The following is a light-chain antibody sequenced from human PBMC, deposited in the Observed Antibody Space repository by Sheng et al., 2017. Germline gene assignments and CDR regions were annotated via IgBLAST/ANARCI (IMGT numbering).Light chain of an antibody. CDR2: DAS. CDR1: QSVNSSF. J-gene: IGKJ1*01. Sequence: ELVLTQSPGTLSLSPGERATLSCRASQSVNSSFLAWYQQIPGQTPRLLIYDASSRAADIPDRFSGSGSGAEFTLTISRLEPEDFAVYYCQQYGGSSVFGQGTKVEIK. CDR3: QQYGGSSV. V-gene: IGKV3-20*01.